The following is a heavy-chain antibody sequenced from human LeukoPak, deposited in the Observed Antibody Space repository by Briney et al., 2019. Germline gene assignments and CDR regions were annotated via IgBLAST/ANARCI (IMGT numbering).Heavy chain of an antibody. CDR3: ARGTPGIAVAGIWGKYYLDFDY. D-gene: IGHD6-19*01. CDR2: INHSGST. J-gene: IGHJ4*02. CDR1: GGSFSVYY. V-gene: IGHV4-34*01. Sequence: PSETLSLTCAVYGGSFSVYYWSCIRHPPGGGLEWIGEINHSGSTNYNPSLKSRVTISVDTSKNQPSLKLSSVTAADTAVYYCARGTPGIAVAGIWGKYYLDFDYWGQGTLVTVSS.